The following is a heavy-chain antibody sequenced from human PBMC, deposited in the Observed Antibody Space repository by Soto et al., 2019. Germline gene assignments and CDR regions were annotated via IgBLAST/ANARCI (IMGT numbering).Heavy chain of an antibody. J-gene: IGHJ5*02. V-gene: IGHV1-69*01. Sequence: SVKVSCKASGGTFRSYAISWVRQAPGQGLEWMGGIIPIFGKANYAQKFQGRVTITADESTSTAYMELSSLRSEETAVYYCAREWWEAVAGRWWFDPWGQGTLGTVSS. CDR1: GGTFRSYA. D-gene: IGHD6-19*01. CDR2: IIPIFGKA. CDR3: AREWWEAVAGRWWFDP.